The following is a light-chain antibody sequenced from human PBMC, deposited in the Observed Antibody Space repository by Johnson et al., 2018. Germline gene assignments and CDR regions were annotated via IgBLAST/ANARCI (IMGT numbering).Light chain of an antibody. CDR1: SSNIGNNY. V-gene: IGLV1-51*02. CDR2: ENN. CDR3: GTWDSGLSAGNV. Sequence: QSVLTQPPSVSAAPGQKDTISCSGSSSNIGNNYVSWYQQLPGTAPKLLIYENNKRPSGIPDRFSGSKSGTSATLGITGLQTGDEADYYCGTWDSGLSAGNVFGTGTKVTVL. J-gene: IGLJ1*01.